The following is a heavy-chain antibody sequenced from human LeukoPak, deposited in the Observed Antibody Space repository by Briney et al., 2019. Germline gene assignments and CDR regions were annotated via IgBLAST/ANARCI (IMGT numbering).Heavy chain of an antibody. CDR2: IYPGNSET. V-gene: IGHV5-51*01. CDR3: ARDSGFRDYYYGMDV. J-gene: IGHJ6*02. Sequence: GESLKISCKTSGYSFTNYWIGWVRQMPGKGLEWMAIIYPGNSETKYSPSFRGQVTISADKSISTAYLQWSSLKASDTAMYYCARDSGFRDYYYGMDVWGQGTTVTVSS. CDR1: GYSFTNYW. D-gene: IGHD2-15*01.